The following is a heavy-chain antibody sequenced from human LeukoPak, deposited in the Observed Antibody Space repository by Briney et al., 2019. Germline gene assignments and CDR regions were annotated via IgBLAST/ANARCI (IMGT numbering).Heavy chain of an antibody. CDR2: IKQDGSEK. Sequence: GGSLRLSCAASGFTFNNYCMTWVRQPPGKGLEWVANIKQDGSEKYYVDSVKGRFTISRDNAKNSLYLQMNSLRAEDTAVYYCAKGTTTSWYILDYWGQGALVTVSS. J-gene: IGHJ4*02. CDR1: GFTFNNYC. CDR3: AKGTTTSWYILDY. D-gene: IGHD6-13*01. V-gene: IGHV3-7*01.